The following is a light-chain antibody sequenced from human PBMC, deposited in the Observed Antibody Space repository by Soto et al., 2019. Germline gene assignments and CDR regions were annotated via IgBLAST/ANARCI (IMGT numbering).Light chain of an antibody. Sequence: EIVLTQSPATLSLSPGERATLSCRASQSVSSSLAWYQQKPGQAPRLLIYDASNRATGIPARFSGSGSGTDFTLTISSLQPEDFATYYCQQSYSTPRTFGQGTKVDVK. CDR1: QSVSSS. V-gene: IGKV3-11*01. CDR3: QQSYSTPRT. J-gene: IGKJ1*01. CDR2: DAS.